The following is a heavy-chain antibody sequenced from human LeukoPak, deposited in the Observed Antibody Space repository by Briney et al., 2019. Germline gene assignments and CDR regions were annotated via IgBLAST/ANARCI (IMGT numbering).Heavy chain of an antibody. CDR3: ARTICTNGVCDDY. CDR1: GGSISSYY. Sequence: SETLSLTCTVSGGSISSYYWSWIRQPPGKGLEWIGYIYYSGSTNYNPSLKSRVTISVDTSKNQFSLKLSSVTAADTAVYYCARTICTNGVCDDYWGQGTLVTVPS. V-gene: IGHV4-59*01. J-gene: IGHJ4*02. D-gene: IGHD2-8*01. CDR2: IYYSGST.